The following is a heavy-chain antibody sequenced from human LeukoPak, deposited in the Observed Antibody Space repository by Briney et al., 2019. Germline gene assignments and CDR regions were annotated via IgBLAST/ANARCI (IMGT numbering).Heavy chain of an antibody. D-gene: IGHD3-10*01. CDR1: GGSISSYY. Sequence: SETLSLTCTVSGGSISSYYWSWIRQPPGKGLEWIGYIYYSGSTNNNPSLKSRVTISVDTSKNQFSLKLSSVTAADTAVYYCARSPDGSGSYPFDYWGQGTLVTVSS. CDR2: IYYSGST. J-gene: IGHJ4*02. V-gene: IGHV4-59*01. CDR3: ARSPDGSGSYPFDY.